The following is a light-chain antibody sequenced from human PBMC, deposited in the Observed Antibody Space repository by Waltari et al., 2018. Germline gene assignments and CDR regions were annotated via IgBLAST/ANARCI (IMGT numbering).Light chain of an antibody. V-gene: IGLV2-23*02. CDR3: CSYAGSAISV. J-gene: IGLJ3*02. Sequence: QSALTQTATVSGSPGQSITISCTGTSSDIWTDNLVSWYQQHPGKAPTLIIYDVNKRPSGVSHRFSGSKSGNTASLTISGLQAADEADYYCCSYAGSAISVFGGGTKVTVL. CDR2: DVN. CDR1: SSDIWTDNL.